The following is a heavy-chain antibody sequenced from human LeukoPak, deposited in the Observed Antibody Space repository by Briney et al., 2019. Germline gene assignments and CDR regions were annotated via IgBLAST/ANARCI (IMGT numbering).Heavy chain of an antibody. CDR3: ARTEAAAGTYWFDP. CDR2: IYYSGST. CDR1: GGSISSYY. D-gene: IGHD6-13*01. V-gene: IGHV4-59*01. Sequence: SETLSLTCTVSGGSISSYYWSWIRQPPGKGLEWIGYIYYSGSTNYNPSLKSRVTISVDTSKNQFSLKLSSVTAADTAVYYCARTEAAAGTYWFDPWVQGTLVTVSS. J-gene: IGHJ5*02.